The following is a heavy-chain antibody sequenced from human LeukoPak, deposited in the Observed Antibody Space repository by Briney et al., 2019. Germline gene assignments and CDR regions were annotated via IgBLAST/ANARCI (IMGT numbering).Heavy chain of an antibody. J-gene: IGHJ3*02. CDR2: IYYSGST. V-gene: IGHV4-59*01. Sequence: SETLSLTCTVSGGSISSYYWSWIRQPPGKGLEWIGYIYYSGSTNYSPSLKSRVTISVDTSKNQFSLKLSSVTAADTAVYYCARDGRWELPDAFDIWGQGTMVTVSS. D-gene: IGHD1-26*01. CDR3: ARDGRWELPDAFDI. CDR1: GGSISSYY.